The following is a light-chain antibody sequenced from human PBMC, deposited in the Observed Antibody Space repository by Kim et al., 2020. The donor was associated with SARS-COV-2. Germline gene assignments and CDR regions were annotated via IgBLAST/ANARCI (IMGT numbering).Light chain of an antibody. J-gene: IGKJ1*01. CDR2: GAS. Sequence: EIVVTQSPVTLSVSPGERATLSCRASQAISSNLAWYQQKPGQAPRLLISGASTRATGIPARFSGGGSGTEFTLTISSLQSEDFAVYYCQQYHNWPPTFGQGTKVDIK. V-gene: IGKV3D-15*01. CDR1: QAISSN. CDR3: QQYHNWPPT.